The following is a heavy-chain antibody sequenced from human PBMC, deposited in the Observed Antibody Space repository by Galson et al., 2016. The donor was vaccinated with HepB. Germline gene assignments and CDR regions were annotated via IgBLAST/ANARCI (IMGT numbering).Heavy chain of an antibody. D-gene: IGHD3-22*01. V-gene: IGHV3-53*01. Sequence: LRLSCAPSGFSVSNNYMNWVRPAPGKGLEWVSVIYSGDYTYYADSVKGRFTISRDISKNTLYLQMKRLRAEDTAVYYCARDLVVTRNYYYYHYMDVWGKGTTVTVSS. CDR2: IYSGDYT. CDR3: ARDLVVTRNYYYYHYMDV. CDR1: GFSVSNNY. J-gene: IGHJ6*03.